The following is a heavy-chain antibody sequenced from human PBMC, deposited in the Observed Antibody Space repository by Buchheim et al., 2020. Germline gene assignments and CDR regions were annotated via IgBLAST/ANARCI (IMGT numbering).Heavy chain of an antibody. Sequence: EVQLLESGGGLVQPGGSLRLSCAASGFTFSSYAMSWVRQAPGKGLEWVPAISGSGGSTYYADPVKGRFTIPRTNPKTPLYLQMNSLRAEDAAVYYCAKDDHYGSPGYFDYWGQGTL. CDR2: ISGSGGST. J-gene: IGHJ4*02. CDR3: AKDDHYGSPGYFDY. V-gene: IGHV3-23*01. CDR1: GFTFSSYA. D-gene: IGHD1-26*01.